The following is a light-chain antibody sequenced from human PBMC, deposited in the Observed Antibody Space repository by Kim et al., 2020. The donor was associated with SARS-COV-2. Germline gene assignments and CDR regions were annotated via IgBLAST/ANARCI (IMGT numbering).Light chain of an antibody. CDR1: QSVSNN. CDR3: QQYNNWPRT. Sequence: EIVMTQSPATLSVSPGGRATLSCRASQSVSNNLAWYQQKPGQSPRLLIYGASTVATGIPDRVSGSGSGTEFTLTISSLQSEDFAVYYCQQYNNWPRTFGQGTKVDIK. CDR2: GAS. J-gene: IGKJ1*01. V-gene: IGKV3-15*01.